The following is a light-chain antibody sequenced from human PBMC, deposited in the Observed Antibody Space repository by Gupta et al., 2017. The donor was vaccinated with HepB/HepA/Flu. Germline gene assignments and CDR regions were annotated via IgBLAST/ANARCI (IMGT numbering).Light chain of an antibody. V-gene: IGKV1-39*01. CDR1: QNIDNF. Sequence: DIEMTLSPSSLSASVGDRVTITCRASQNIDNFLNWYQQKPGKAPNLLIHAASSLHSGVPSRFSGSGSGTDFTLTISSLQPEDSATFYCQQTYTSPRTFGQGTKVEIQ. CDR3: QQTYTSPRT. J-gene: IGKJ1*01. CDR2: AAS.